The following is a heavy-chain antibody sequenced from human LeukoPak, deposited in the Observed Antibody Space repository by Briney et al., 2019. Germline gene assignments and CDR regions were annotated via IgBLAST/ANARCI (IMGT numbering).Heavy chain of an antibody. D-gene: IGHD4-17*01. CDR2: INPNTGVT. CDR1: GYTFTGYY. CDR3: ARDRTTVTTGYYGMDV. V-gene: IGHV1-2*02. Sequence: ASVNLSCKASGYTFTGYYMHWVRQAPGQGLEWMGWINPNTGVTNYAQKFQGRVTLTRDTSIITAYMELTRLRSDDTAMYYCARDRTTVTTGYYGMDVWGQGTTLTVSS. J-gene: IGHJ6*02.